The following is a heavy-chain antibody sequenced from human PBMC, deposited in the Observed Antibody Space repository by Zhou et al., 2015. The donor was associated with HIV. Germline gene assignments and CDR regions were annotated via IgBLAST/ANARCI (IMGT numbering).Heavy chain of an antibody. CDR2: IRFDGRDK. J-gene: IGHJ3*02. D-gene: IGHD3-22*01. CDR3: ARGLRYYYDTSGYYDAFDI. CDR1: GFNFDEYA. Sequence: VQLVESGGGLVQPGRSLRLSCVASGFNFDEYAMHWVRQAPGKGLEWVAYIRFDGRDKYYADSVKGRFIISRDNSKNTLYLQMNSLRDEDTAVYYCARGLRYYYDTSGYYDAFDIWGQGTMVAVSS. V-gene: IGHV3-33*08.